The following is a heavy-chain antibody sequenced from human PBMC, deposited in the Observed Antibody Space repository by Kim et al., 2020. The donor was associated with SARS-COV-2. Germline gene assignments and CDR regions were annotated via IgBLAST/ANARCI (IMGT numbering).Heavy chain of an antibody. CDR2: IFPPASDV. CDR3: ARLGGDGDRLYYKYGMD. D-gene: IGHD2-21*02. J-gene: IGHJ6*03. Sequence: GESLKISCKGSEYVFSKFWIAWVRQLPGKSLEWVGTIFPPASDVRRHPSLHGRVNISADTSTNTAYLPWGSLPASDTATYFCARLGGDGDRLYYKYGMD. CDR1: EYVFSKFW. V-gene: IGHV5-51*01.